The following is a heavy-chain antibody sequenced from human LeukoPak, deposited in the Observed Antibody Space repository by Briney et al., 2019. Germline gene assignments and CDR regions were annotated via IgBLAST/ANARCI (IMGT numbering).Heavy chain of an antibody. J-gene: IGHJ6*03. V-gene: IGHV1-8*03. CDR2: MNPNSGNT. CDR1: GYTFSNYG. CDR3: ARASRTTAAGYYYYYYMDV. Sequence: EASVKVSCKASGYTFSNYGISWVRQAPGQGLEWMGWMNPNSGNTGYAQKFQGRVTITRNTSISTAYMELSSLRSEDTAVYYCARASRTTAAGYYYYYYMDVWGKGTTVTVSS. D-gene: IGHD6-13*01.